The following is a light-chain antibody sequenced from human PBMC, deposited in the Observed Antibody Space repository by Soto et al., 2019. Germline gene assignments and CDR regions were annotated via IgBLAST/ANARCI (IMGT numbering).Light chain of an antibody. Sequence: EIVLTQSPDTLSLSPGERATLSCRASQSVSSNYLAWYQQNTGQTPRLLIYIASTRAPGIPDRFRGSGSGTHFTLTISRLEPEDFAVYYCQQYDSSPWTFGQGTKVEIK. V-gene: IGKV3-20*01. CDR1: QSVSSNY. J-gene: IGKJ1*01. CDR2: IAS. CDR3: QQYDSSPWT.